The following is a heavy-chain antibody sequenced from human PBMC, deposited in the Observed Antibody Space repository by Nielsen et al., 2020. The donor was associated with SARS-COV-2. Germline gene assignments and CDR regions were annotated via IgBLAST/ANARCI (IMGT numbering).Heavy chain of an antibody. CDR1: GFTFDDYA. CDR3: AKSLYPVVGPVDY. D-gene: IGHD2-21*01. Sequence: SLKISCAASGFTFDDYAMHWVRQAPGKGLEWVSGISWNSGSIGYADSVKGRFTISRDNSKNTLYLQMNSLRAEDTAVYYCAKSLYPVVGPVDYWGQGTLVTVSS. V-gene: IGHV3-9*01. CDR2: ISWNSGSI. J-gene: IGHJ4*02.